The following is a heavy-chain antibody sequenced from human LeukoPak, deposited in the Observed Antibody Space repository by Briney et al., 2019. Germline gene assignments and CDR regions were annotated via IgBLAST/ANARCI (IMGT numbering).Heavy chain of an antibody. D-gene: IGHD2/OR15-2a*01. J-gene: IGHJ3*02. V-gene: IGHV3-48*01. Sequence: PGGSLRLSCAASGFTFSAYAMTWVRQAPGKGLEWVSYVSISSSNIYYTDSMKGRFTISRDNAKNSLYLQMNSLRAEDTAVYYCARGASGGSRIAFDIWGQGTMVTVSS. CDR2: VSISSSNI. CDR1: GFTFSAYA. CDR3: ARGASGGSRIAFDI.